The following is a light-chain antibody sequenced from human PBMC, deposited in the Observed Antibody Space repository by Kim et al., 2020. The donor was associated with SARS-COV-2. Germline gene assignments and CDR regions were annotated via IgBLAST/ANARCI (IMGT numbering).Light chain of an antibody. Sequence: SACVGDRVTITCRASQTINNWLAWYQQKPGKAPKVLVFDASSLESGVPSTFSGSGSGTEFTLTISSLQPDDFATYYCQQYDIPPSTFGQGTKLEI. CDR1: QTINNW. CDR2: DAS. J-gene: IGKJ2*01. CDR3: QQYDIPPST. V-gene: IGKV1-5*01.